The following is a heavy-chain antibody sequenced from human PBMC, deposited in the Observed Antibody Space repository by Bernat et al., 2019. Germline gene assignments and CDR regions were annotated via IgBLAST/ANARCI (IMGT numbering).Heavy chain of an antibody. J-gene: IGHJ3*02. CDR3: ARDRYYDSSGYYYSDAYDI. D-gene: IGHD3-22*01. Sequence: QVQLVQSGAEVKKPGSSVKVSCKASVGTFSSYAISWVRQAPGQGLEWMGGIIPIFGTANYAQKFQGRVTITADESTSTAYMELSSLRSEDTAVYYCARDRYYDSSGYYYSDAYDIWGQGTMVTVSS. CDR2: IIPIFGTA. CDR1: VGTFSSYA. V-gene: IGHV1-69*01.